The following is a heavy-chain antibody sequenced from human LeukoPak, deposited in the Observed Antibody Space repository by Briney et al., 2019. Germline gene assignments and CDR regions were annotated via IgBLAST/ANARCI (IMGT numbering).Heavy chain of an antibody. J-gene: IGHJ4*02. CDR2: IYYSGST. CDR3: ARARITMVRGVMNFYLGY. CDR1: GGSISSSSYY. D-gene: IGHD3-10*01. Sequence: SETLSLTCTVSGGSISSSSYYWGWIRQPPGKGLEWIGSIYYSGSTYYNPSLKSRVTISVDTSKNQFSLKLSSVTAADTAVYYCARARITMVRGVMNFYLGYWGQGTLVTVSS. V-gene: IGHV4-39*07.